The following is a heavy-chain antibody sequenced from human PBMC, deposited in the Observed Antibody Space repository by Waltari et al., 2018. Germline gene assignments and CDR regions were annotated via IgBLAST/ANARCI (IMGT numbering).Heavy chain of an antibody. J-gene: IGHJ6*02. V-gene: IGHV1-18*01. Sequence: QVQLVQSGAEVKKPGASVKVSCKASGYTFTSYGISWVRQAPGQGLEWRGWISAYNGNTNYAQKLQGRVTTTTDTSTSTAYMELRSLRSDDTAVYYCASGGYNWNGRYYYGMDVWGQGTTVTVSS. CDR3: ASGGYNWNGRYYYGMDV. D-gene: IGHD1-1*01. CDR1: GYTFTSYG. CDR2: ISAYNGNT.